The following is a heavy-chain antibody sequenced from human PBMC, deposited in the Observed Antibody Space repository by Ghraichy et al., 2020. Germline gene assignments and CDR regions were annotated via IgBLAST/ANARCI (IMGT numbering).Heavy chain of an antibody. V-gene: IGHV4-34*01. CDR3: ARVGGDLRNYYYYYMDV. Sequence: SETLSLTCAVYGGSFSGYYWSWIRQPPGKGLEWIGEINHSGSTNYNPSLKSRVTISVDTSKNQFSLKLSSVPAADTAVDYCARVGGDLRNYYYYYMDVWGKGTTVTVSS. CDR1: GGSFSGYY. J-gene: IGHJ6*03. CDR2: INHSGST. D-gene: IGHD1-26*01.